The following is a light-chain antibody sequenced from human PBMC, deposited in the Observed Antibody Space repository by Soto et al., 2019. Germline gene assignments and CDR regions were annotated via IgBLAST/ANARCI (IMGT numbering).Light chain of an antibody. CDR2: SNN. V-gene: IGLV1-44*01. J-gene: IGLJ2*01. Sequence: HSVVTQPPSASGTPGQGVTISCSGISSNIGVNTVNWYQQLPGTAPKLLIYSNNLRPSGVPDRFSGSKSGTSASLAISGLQSEDEADYHCASWDDSLNGVVFGGGTKLTVL. CDR3: ASWDDSLNGVV. CDR1: SSNIGVNT.